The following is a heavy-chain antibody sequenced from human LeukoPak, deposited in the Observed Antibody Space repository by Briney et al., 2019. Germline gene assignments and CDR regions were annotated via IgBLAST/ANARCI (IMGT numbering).Heavy chain of an antibody. CDR3: ARAPPRYYVFGSVYPPTKTPP. V-gene: IGHV1-8*01. D-gene: IGHD3-3*01. J-gene: IGHJ2*01. Sequence: ASVKVSCKASGYTFTSYDINWVRQATGQGLEWMGWMNPNSGNTGYAQKFQGRVTMTRNTSISTAYMELSSLRSEDTAVYYCARAPPRYYVFGSVYPPTKTPPGGRDPL. CDR1: GYTFTSYD. CDR2: MNPNSGNT.